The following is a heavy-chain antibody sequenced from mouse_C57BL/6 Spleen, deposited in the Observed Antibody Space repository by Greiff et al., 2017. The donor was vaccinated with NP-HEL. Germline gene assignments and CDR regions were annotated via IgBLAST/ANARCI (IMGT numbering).Heavy chain of an antibody. CDR3: ARGSEYAPYCFDY. CDR2: IDPSDSYT. D-gene: IGHD1-1*01. Sequence: VQLQQPGAELVMPGASVKLSCKASGYTFTSYWMHWVKQRPGQGLEWIGEIDPSDSYTNYNQKFKGKSTLTVDKSSSTAYMQLSSLTSEDSAVYYCARGSEYAPYCFDYWGQGTTLTVSS. J-gene: IGHJ2*01. CDR1: GYTFTSYW. V-gene: IGHV1-69*01.